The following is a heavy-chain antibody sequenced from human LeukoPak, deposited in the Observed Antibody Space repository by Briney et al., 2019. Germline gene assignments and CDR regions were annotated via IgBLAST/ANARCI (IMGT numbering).Heavy chain of an antibody. CDR1: GYTFTSYY. D-gene: IGHD3-22*01. Sequence: ASVKVSCKASGYTFTSYYMHWVRQAPGQGLEWMGIINPSGGSTSYARKFQGRVTMTRDTSTSTVYMELSSLRSEDTAVYYRARDYDSSGYYYPTNWFDPWGQGTLVTVSS. V-gene: IGHV1-46*01. CDR2: INPSGGST. CDR3: ARDYDSSGYYYPTNWFDP. J-gene: IGHJ5*02.